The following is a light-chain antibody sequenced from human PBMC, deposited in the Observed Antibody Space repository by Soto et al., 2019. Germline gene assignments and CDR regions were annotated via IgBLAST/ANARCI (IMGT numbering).Light chain of an antibody. J-gene: IGKJ1*01. CDR1: QSISTS. Sequence: DIQMTQSPSTLSASVGDRVTITCRASQSISTSLAWYHHQPGKAPKLLIYDASSLESGVPSRFSGSGSGTEFTLTISSLQPGDFATFYCQQYYSHWTFGQGTKVDIK. CDR2: DAS. CDR3: QQYYSHWT. V-gene: IGKV1-5*01.